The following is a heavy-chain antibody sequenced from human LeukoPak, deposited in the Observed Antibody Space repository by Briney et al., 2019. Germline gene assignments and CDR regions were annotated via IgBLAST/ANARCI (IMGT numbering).Heavy chain of an antibody. CDR3: ARDLDY. Sequence: SETLSLTCTVSGGSISSYYWSWIRQPPGKGLEWIGYIYYSGSTNYNPSLKSRVTISVDTSKNQFSLKLSSVTAADTAVYYCARDLDYWGQGTLVTVSS. V-gene: IGHV4-59*01. J-gene: IGHJ4*02. CDR1: GGSISSYY. CDR2: IYYSGST.